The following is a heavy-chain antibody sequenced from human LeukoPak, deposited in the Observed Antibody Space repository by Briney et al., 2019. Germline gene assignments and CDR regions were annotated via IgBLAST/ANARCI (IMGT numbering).Heavy chain of an antibody. V-gene: IGHV4-61*02. CDR3: ARDAPTAYCIGGTCYFDY. CDR2: IYTSGST. CDR1: GGSISSGSYY. D-gene: IGHD2-15*01. Sequence: SETLSLTCTVSGGSISSGSYYWSWIRQPAGKGLEWIGRIYTSGSTNYNPSLKSRVTLSLDTSKNQFSLKLSSVTAADTAVYYCARDAPTAYCIGGTCYFDYWGQGTLVTVSS. J-gene: IGHJ4*02.